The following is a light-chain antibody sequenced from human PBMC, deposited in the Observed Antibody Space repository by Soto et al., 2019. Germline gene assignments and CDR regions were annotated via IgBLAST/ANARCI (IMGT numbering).Light chain of an antibody. CDR2: GAS. J-gene: IGKJ1*01. Sequence: EIVMTQSPATLSVSPGERDTLSCRASQNISNNLAWYQQKPGQAPRVLIDGASTRATGIPARFSGSGSGTEFTLTISSLQSEDFSVYYCQQYNNWLWTFGQGTKVEIK. CDR3: QQYNNWLWT. V-gene: IGKV3-15*01. CDR1: QNISNN.